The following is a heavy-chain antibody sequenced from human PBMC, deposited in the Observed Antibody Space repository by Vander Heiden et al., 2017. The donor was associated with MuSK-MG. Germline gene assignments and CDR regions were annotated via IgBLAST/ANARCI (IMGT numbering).Heavy chain of an antibody. J-gene: IGHJ4*02. Sequence: QVQLQEAGPGLVKPSETLSLTCAVSGFSISSGDYWGWIRQPPGKGLEWIGSIYHSGSTYYNPSLKSRVTISVDTSKNQFSLKLSSVTAADTAVYYCARNRPGIAAAGTDYWGQGTLVTVSS. CDR3: ARNRPGIAAAGTDY. CDR1: GFSISSGDY. D-gene: IGHD6-13*01. CDR2: IYHSGST. V-gene: IGHV4-38-2*01.